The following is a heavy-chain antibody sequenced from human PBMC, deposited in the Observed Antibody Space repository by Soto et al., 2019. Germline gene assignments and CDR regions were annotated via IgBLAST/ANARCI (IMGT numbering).Heavy chain of an antibody. CDR2: GRNKANSYTT. Sequence: GGSLRLSCAASGFPFSDQYMDWVRQAPGKGLEWVGRGRNKANSYTTVYAASAKGRFTVSRDDSKNLLFLQLNSLNTEDTAVYYCTRGGTSQNSYYWHMDVWGQGTTVTVSS. CDR3: TRGGTSQNSYYWHMDV. J-gene: IGHJ6*03. D-gene: IGHD2-15*01. CDR1: GFPFSDQY. V-gene: IGHV3-72*01.